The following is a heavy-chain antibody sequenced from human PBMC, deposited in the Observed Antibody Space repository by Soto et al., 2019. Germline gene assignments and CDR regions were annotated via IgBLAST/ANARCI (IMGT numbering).Heavy chain of an antibody. CDR1: GGSISSYY. Sequence: SETLSLTCTVSGGSISSYYWSWIRQPPGQGLEWIGYLYYSGSTNYNPSLKSRVTISVDTSKNQFSLKLSSVTAADTAVYYCARAPPPPGYSSSWYPYYYYGMDVWGQGTTVT. J-gene: IGHJ6*02. CDR3: ARAPPPPGYSSSWYPYYYYGMDV. V-gene: IGHV4-59*01. D-gene: IGHD6-13*01. CDR2: LYYSGST.